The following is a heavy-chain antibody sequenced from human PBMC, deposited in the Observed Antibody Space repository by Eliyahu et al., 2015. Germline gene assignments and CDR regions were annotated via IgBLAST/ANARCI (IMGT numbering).Heavy chain of an antibody. CDR1: XFXXGDSS. Sequence: EVHVVESGGGLVQPGRSLXLXXTGSXFXXGDSSVSWFRQAPGKGLEWVGFIRSKPYGGTTEYAASVKGRFTISRDDSRSIAYLQMNRLKTEDTSVYYCARGSDYFYSGSYNWGQGTLVTVSS. V-gene: IGHV3-49*03. J-gene: IGHJ4*02. CDR3: ARGSDYFYSGSYN. CDR2: IRSKPYGGTT. D-gene: IGHD3-10*01.